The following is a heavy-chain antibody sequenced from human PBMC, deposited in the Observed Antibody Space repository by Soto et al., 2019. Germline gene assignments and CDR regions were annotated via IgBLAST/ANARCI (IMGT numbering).Heavy chain of an antibody. D-gene: IGHD5-18*01. V-gene: IGHV3-66*01. CDR3: ARDMGGYSYGTLDY. Sequence: EVQLVESGGGLVQPGGSLRLSCAASGFTVNGNYMNWVRQALGKGLEWVSVIYSGGNTYYADSVKGRFTISRDNSKNTLYLQMNSLRAEDPAVYYCARDMGGYSYGTLDYWGQGTLVTVSS. CDR2: IYSGGNT. CDR1: GFTVNGNY. J-gene: IGHJ4*02.